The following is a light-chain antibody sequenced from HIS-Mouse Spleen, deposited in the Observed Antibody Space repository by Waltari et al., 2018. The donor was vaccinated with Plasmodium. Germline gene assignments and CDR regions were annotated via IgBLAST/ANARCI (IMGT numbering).Light chain of an antibody. CDR2: KDS. CDR3: QSADSSGTPNWV. J-gene: IGLJ3*02. Sequence: SYELTQPPSVSVSPGPTARITSSGDALPTQYPYWCPQKPGQAPVLVIYKDSERPSGIPERFSGSSSGTTVTLTISGVQAEDEADYYCQSADSSGTPNWVFGGGTKLTVL. V-gene: IGLV3-25*03. CDR1: ALPTQY.